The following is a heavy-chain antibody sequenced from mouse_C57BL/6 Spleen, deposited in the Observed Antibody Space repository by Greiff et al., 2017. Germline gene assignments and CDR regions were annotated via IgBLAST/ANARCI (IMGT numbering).Heavy chain of an antibody. CDR1: GYTFTDYE. J-gene: IGHJ3*01. V-gene: IGHV1-15*01. Sequence: QVQLQQSGAELVRPGASVTLSCKASGYTFTDYEMHWVKQTPVHGLEWIGAIDPETGGTAYNQKFKGKAILTADKSSSTAYMELRSLTSEDSAVYYCTRSRDSSGYRAWFAYWGQGTLGTVSA. D-gene: IGHD3-2*02. CDR2: IDPETGGT. CDR3: TRSRDSSGYRAWFAY.